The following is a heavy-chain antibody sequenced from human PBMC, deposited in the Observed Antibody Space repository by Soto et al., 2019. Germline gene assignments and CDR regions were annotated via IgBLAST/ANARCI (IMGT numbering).Heavy chain of an antibody. CDR3: ALLGGGIAAPFDY. CDR1: GFTVSSNY. D-gene: IGHD6-13*01. Sequence: EVQLVESGGGLVQPGGSLRLSCAASGFTVSSNYMSWVRQAPGKELEWVSVIYSGGSTYYADSVKGRFTISRDNSKNTLNHQMNSLRAEDTAVYYCALLGGGIAAPFDYWGQGTLVTVSS. V-gene: IGHV3-66*01. CDR2: IYSGGST. J-gene: IGHJ4*02.